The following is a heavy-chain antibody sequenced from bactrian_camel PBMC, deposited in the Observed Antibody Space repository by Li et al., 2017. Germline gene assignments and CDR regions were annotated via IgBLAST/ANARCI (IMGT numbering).Heavy chain of an antibody. J-gene: IGHJ4*01. Sequence: VQLVESGGGSVQAGGSLRLSCAASGDTSSSKCMGWFHQAPGKEREGVASISAATGSTYYADSVKGRFTISQDKAKNTVYLQMNSLKSEDTATYYCAQRLLTSAPSCGRMDEPSQNYWGQGTQVTVS. CDR3: AQRLLTSAPSCGRMDEPSQNY. CDR2: ISAATGST. CDR1: GDTSSSKC. V-gene: IGHV3S54*01.